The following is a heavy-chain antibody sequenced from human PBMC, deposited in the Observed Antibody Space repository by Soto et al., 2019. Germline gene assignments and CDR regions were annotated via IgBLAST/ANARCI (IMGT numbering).Heavy chain of an antibody. J-gene: IGHJ5*02. CDR1: GGSISSYY. D-gene: IGHD1-26*01. CDR3: ARGWELRDLNWFDP. Sequence: SETLSLTCTVSGGSISSYYWSWIRQPPGKGLEWIGYIYYSGSTNYNPSLKSRVTISVDTSKNQFSLKLSSVTAADTAVYYCARGWELRDLNWFDPWGQGTLVTVSS. CDR2: IYYSGST. V-gene: IGHV4-59*01.